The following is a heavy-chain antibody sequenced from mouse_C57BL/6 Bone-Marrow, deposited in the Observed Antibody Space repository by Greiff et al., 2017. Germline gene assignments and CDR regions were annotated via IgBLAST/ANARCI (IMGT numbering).Heavy chain of an antibody. Sequence: EVMLVESGGGLVQPGGSLKLSCAASGFTFSDYGMAWVRQAPRKGPEWVAFISNLAYSIYYADTVTGRFTISRENAKNTLYLEMSSLGSEDTAMYYCARPYYGNYGYAMDYWGQGTSVTVSS. V-gene: IGHV5-15*01. D-gene: IGHD2-10*01. J-gene: IGHJ4*01. CDR1: GFTFSDYG. CDR3: ARPYYGNYGYAMDY. CDR2: ISNLAYSI.